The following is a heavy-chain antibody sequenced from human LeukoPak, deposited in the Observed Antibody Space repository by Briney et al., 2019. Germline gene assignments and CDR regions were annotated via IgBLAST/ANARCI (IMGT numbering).Heavy chain of an antibody. V-gene: IGHV1-2*02. Sequence: GASVKVSCKASVYTFVGYYVHWVRQAPGQGLEWVGWINPKSGGTKYAQKFQGRVTTTRDTSISTVYLEVSGLRSDDTAVYYCAICPWDSSGYPLGAFDIWGQGTMVTVSS. CDR3: AICPWDSSGYPLGAFDI. D-gene: IGHD3-22*01. J-gene: IGHJ3*02. CDR2: INPKSGGT. CDR1: VYTFVGYY.